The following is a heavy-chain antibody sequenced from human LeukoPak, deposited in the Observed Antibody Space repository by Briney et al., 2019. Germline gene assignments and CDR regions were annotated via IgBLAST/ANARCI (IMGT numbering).Heavy chain of an antibody. Sequence: GGSLRLSCAAAGFTFSSYAMGWVRQAPGKGLEWVSAISGSGGSTYYADSVKGRFSISRDNSKNTLYLQMNILRAEDTAVYYCAKSLEALSIVATIPVDYWGQGTLVTVSS. CDR3: AKSLEALSIVATIPVDY. CDR1: GFTFSSYA. J-gene: IGHJ4*02. D-gene: IGHD5-12*01. CDR2: ISGSGGST. V-gene: IGHV3-23*01.